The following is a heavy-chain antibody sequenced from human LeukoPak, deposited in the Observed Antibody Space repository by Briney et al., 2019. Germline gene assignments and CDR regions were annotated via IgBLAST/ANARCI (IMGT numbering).Heavy chain of an antibody. D-gene: IGHD3-3*01. J-gene: IGHJ4*02. CDR2: IYSSGTT. CDR3: ATYDFWNSHPHVY. V-gene: IGHV4-39*01. CDR1: GASISTTNYY. Sequence: PSETLSLTCSVSGASISTTNYYWGWIRQPLGRGLEWVGSIYSSGTTYYNPSLKNRVSTSVDTSKNQFSLKLRSVTAADTAIYYCATYDFWNSHPHVYWGQGTLVTVSS.